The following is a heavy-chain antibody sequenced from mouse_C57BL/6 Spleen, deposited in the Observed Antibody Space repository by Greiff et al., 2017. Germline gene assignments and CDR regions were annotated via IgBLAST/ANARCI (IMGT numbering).Heavy chain of an antibody. V-gene: IGHV1-15*01. D-gene: IGHD2-10*01. Sequence: QVQLQQSGAELVRPGASVTLSCKASGYTFTDYEMHWVKQTPVHGLEWIGAIDPVTGGTAYNQKFKGKAILTADKSSSTAYMELRSLTSEDSAVYYCTRTLLSSWFAYWGQGTLVTVSA. J-gene: IGHJ3*01. CDR3: TRTLLSSWFAY. CDR2: IDPVTGGT. CDR1: GYTFTDYE.